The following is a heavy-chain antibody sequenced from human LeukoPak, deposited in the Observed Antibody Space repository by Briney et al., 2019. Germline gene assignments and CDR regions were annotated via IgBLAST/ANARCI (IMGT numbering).Heavy chain of an antibody. CDR3: AKVGIYDFWSGLRPTYYYYYMDV. CDR2: ISGSGGST. D-gene: IGHD3-3*01. Sequence: GGSLRLSCAASGFTFSSYAMSWVRQAPGKGLEWVSAISGSGGSTYYADSVKGRFTISRDNSKNTLYLQMNSLRAEDTAVYYCAKVGIYDFWSGLRPTYYYYYMDVWGKGTTVTVSS. V-gene: IGHV3-23*01. CDR1: GFTFSSYA. J-gene: IGHJ6*03.